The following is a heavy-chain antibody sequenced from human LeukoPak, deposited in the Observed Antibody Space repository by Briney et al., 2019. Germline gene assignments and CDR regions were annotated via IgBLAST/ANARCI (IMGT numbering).Heavy chain of an antibody. CDR2: INPNSGDT. V-gene: IGHV1-2*02. J-gene: IGHJ6*03. CDR3: ARGYCSSTSCYGTYYYYMDV. Sequence: GASVKVSCKASGYTFTGYYMHWVRQAPGQGLEWMGWINPNSGDTNYAQKFQGRVTMTRDTSISTAYMELSRLRSDDTAVYYCARGYCSSTSCYGTYYYYMDVWGRGTTVTVSS. D-gene: IGHD2-2*01. CDR1: GYTFTGYY.